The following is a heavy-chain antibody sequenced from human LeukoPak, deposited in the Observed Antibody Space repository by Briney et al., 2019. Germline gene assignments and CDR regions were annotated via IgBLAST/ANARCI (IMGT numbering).Heavy chain of an antibody. CDR1: GYTFTDYY. J-gene: IGHJ4*02. CDR2: INPNSGGT. D-gene: IGHD6-19*01. V-gene: IGHV1-2*02. Sequence: ASVEVSCKASGYTFTDYYMHWVRQAPGQGLEWMGWINPNSGGTNYAQKFQGRVTMTRDTSISTAYMEVSRLRSDDTAVYYCAREYRAYSSGWFFDYWGQGTLVTVST. CDR3: AREYRAYSSGWFFDY.